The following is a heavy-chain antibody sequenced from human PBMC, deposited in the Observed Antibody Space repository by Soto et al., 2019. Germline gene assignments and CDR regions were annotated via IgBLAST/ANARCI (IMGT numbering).Heavy chain of an antibody. Sequence: EVQLLESGGCLVQPGGSLRLSCAASGFTFSRHAMSGGRQAPGRGLEWVSTVTASGGSTHYADSVKGLFSITSDNSKNLLYLHMSSLRAEESSVYYCARVGNGGGSHTHYWGQGTLVTVSS. CDR2: VTASGGST. CDR1: GFTFSRHA. D-gene: IGHD3-16*01. J-gene: IGHJ4*02. V-gene: IGHV3-23*01. CDR3: ARVGNGGGSHTHY.